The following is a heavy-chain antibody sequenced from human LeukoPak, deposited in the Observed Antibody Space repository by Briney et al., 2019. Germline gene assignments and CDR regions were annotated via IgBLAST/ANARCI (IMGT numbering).Heavy chain of an antibody. CDR1: GFTFSSYS. J-gene: IGHJ4*02. CDR3: ARVGYCSSNSCNYFDY. D-gene: IGHD2-2*03. Sequence: PGGSLRLSCAASGFTFSSYSMIWVRQAPGKGLEWVSYISSSSNTIYYADSLKGRFTISRDNAKDSLYLQVNSLRAEDTAVYYCARVGYCSSNSCNYFDYWGQGTLVTVSS. CDR2: ISSSSNTI. V-gene: IGHV3-48*01.